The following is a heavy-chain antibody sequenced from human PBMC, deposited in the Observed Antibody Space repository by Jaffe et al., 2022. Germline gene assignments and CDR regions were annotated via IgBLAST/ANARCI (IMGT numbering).Heavy chain of an antibody. CDR1: GYSISSGYY. V-gene: IGHV4-38-2*01. CDR3: ARPSSGWYPYFDY. J-gene: IGHJ4*02. CDR2: IYHSGST. Sequence: QVQLQESGPGLVKPSETLSLTCAVSGYSISSGYYWGWIRQPPGKGLEWIGSIYHSGSTYYNPSLKSRVTISVDTSKNQFSLKLSSVTAADTAVYYCARPSSGWYPYFDYWGQGTLVTVSS. D-gene: IGHD6-19*01.